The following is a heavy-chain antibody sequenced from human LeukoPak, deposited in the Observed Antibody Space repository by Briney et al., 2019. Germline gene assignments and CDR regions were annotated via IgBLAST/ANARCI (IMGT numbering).Heavy chain of an antibody. Sequence: GASVKVSCKASGGTFSSYAISWVRQAPGQGLEWMGWINPNSGNTGYAQKFQGRVTITRNTSISTAYVELSSLRSEDTAVYYCARGLYYDILTGPVTYYMDVWGKGTTVTVSS. CDR1: GGTFSSYA. V-gene: IGHV1-8*03. D-gene: IGHD3-9*01. CDR2: INPNSGNT. J-gene: IGHJ6*03. CDR3: ARGLYYDILTGPVTYYMDV.